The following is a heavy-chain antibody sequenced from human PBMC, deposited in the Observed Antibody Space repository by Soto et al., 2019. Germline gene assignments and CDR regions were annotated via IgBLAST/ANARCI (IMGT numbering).Heavy chain of an antibody. CDR1: GFTFSSYE. D-gene: IGHD1-26*01. Sequence: GGSLRLSCAASGFTFSSYEMNWIRQAPGKGLEWVSYISSSGSTIYYADSVKGRFTISRDNAKNSLYLQMNSLRAEDTAVYYCARGGHSGSYSLGMDVWGQGTTVTVSS. V-gene: IGHV3-48*03. CDR2: ISSSGSTI. CDR3: ARGGHSGSYSLGMDV. J-gene: IGHJ6*02.